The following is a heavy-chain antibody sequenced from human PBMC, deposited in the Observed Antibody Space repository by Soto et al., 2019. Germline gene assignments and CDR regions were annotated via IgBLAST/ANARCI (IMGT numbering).Heavy chain of an antibody. V-gene: IGHV3-30-3*01. D-gene: IGHD3-10*01. CDR2: ISKGGSNL. CDR3: AREVESTSAFGISSSFDD. J-gene: IGHJ4*02. CDR1: GFTLSSYA. Sequence: GGSLRLSCAASGFTLSSYALRWVRQAPGKGLEWVTVISKGGSNLYFADSVKGRFTISRDNSKNTLYLQMNSLRSEDTAVYYCAREVESTSAFGISSSFDDWGQGTLVTVSS.